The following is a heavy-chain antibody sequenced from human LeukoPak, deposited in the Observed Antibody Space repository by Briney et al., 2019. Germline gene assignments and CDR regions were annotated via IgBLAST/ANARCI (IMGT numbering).Heavy chain of an antibody. CDR2: INPSGGST. V-gene: IGHV1-46*01. J-gene: IGHJ4*02. CDR3: ARCGGYSYGTPLSYIDY. Sequence: ASVKVSCKASGYTFTSYYMHWVRQAPGQGLEWMGIINPSGGSTSYAQKFQGRVTMARDTSTSTVYMELSSLRSEDTAVYYCARCGGYSYGTPLSYIDYWGQGTLVTVSS. D-gene: IGHD5-18*01. CDR1: GYTFTSYY.